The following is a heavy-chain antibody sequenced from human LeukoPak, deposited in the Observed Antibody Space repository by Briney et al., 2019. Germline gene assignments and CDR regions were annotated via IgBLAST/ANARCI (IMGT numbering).Heavy chain of an antibody. CDR2: IRYDGSNK. D-gene: IGHD6-6*01. CDR3: AKDVSSSSHYYYYMDV. J-gene: IGHJ6*03. Sequence: GGSLRLSCAASGFTFSSYGTHWVRQAAGKGLEWVAFIRYDGSNKYYADSVKGRFTISRDNSKNTLYLQMNSLRAEDTAVYYCAKDVSSSSHYYYYMDVWGKGTTVTVSS. CDR1: GFTFSSYG. V-gene: IGHV3-30*02.